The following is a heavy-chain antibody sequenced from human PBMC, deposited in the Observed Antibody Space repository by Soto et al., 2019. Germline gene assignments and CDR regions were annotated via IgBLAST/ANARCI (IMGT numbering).Heavy chain of an antibody. J-gene: IGHJ4*02. CDR2: INWNSDTF. Sequence: PGGSLRLSCAASGFTFDDYAMHWVRQAPGKGLEWVSGINWNSDTFGYADSVKGRFTVSRDNAKGSLLLQMSSLRAEDTAVYFCAMSNSNDLYYHFESWGQGTPVTVSS. CDR3: AMSNSNDLYYHFES. V-gene: IGHV3-9*01. D-gene: IGHD3-22*01. CDR1: GFTFDDYA.